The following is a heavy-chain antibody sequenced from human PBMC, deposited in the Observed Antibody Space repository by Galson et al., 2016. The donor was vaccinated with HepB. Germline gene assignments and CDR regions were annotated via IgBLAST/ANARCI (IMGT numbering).Heavy chain of an antibody. CDR3: ARAAVIPGARMLFDP. CDR1: GASINASNL. J-gene: IGHJ5*02. V-gene: IGHV4-4*02. Sequence: SETLSLTCTVSGASINASNLWTWVRQSPGKGLEWIGEIYHTGTSNNNPFLNSRFTLSIDKSKNQFSLNITSIIAADTAVYYCARAAVIPGARMLFDPWGQGTLVTVSS. D-gene: IGHD2-2*01. CDR2: IYHTGTS.